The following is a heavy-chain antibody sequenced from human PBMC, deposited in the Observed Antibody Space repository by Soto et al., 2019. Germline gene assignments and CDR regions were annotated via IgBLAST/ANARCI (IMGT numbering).Heavy chain of an antibody. D-gene: IGHD2-15*01. V-gene: IGHV4-59*01. Sequence: PSETLSLTCTVSGGSISSYYWGWIRQPPGKGLEWIGYIYYSGSTNYNPSLKSRVTISVDTSKNQFSLKLSSVTAADTAVYYCARDWSYCSGGSCYRDAFDIWGQGTMVTVSS. CDR2: IYYSGST. CDR3: ARDWSYCSGGSCYRDAFDI. J-gene: IGHJ3*02. CDR1: GGSISSYY.